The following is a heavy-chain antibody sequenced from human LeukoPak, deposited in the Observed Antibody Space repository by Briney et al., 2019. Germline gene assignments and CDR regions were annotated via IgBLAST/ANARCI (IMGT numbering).Heavy chain of an antibody. D-gene: IGHD7-27*01. V-gene: IGHV1-69*04. J-gene: IGHJ2*01. CDR2: IIPILGIA. Sequence: SVKVSCKASGGNFSSYTISWVRQAPGQGREWMGRIIPILGIANYAQKLQCRVTITADKATSTAYMELSSLKSEDTAVYYCARDVTTNWGTDWYFDLWGRGTLVTVSS. CDR1: GGNFSSYT. CDR3: ARDVTTNWGTDWYFDL.